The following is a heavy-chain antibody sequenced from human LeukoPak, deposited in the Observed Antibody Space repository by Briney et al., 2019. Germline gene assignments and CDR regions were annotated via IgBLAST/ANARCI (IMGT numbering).Heavy chain of an antibody. V-gene: IGHV3-9*01. D-gene: IGHD4-17*01. CDR3: AKDMNYGDYGPLDY. Sequence: PGGSLRLCCAASGFIYDDYAMNWVRQAPGKGRVWVSGISWNSGSIGYADAVKGRFTISRDNAKNCLYLQMNSLRAEDTALYYCAKDMNYGDYGPLDYWGQGALVTVSS. CDR2: ISWNSGSI. J-gene: IGHJ4*02. CDR1: GFIYDDYA.